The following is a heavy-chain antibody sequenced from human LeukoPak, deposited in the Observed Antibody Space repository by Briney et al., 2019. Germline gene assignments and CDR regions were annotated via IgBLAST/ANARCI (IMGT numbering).Heavy chain of an antibody. Sequence: ASVKVSCKASGYTFTSYDINWVRQATGQGLEWMGWMNPNSGNTGYAQKFQGRVTMARNTSISTAYMELSSLRSEDTAVYYCARDLITYDSSGYSQSYWGQGTLVTVSS. CDR1: GYTFTSYD. CDR2: MNPNSGNT. J-gene: IGHJ4*02. V-gene: IGHV1-8*01. D-gene: IGHD3-22*01. CDR3: ARDLITYDSSGYSQSY.